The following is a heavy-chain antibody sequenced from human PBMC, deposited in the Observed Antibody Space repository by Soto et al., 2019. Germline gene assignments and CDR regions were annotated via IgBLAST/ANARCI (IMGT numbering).Heavy chain of an antibody. CDR1: GYSFTSYG. CDR2: ISAYNGNT. Sequence: QVQLVQSGAEVKKPGASVKVSCKASGYSFTSYGISWVRQAPGQGLEWMGWISAYNGNTNYAQKIQGRVTMTTDTATSTGYMELRSLRSDDTAVYYCARDNGFGESDVWGQVTTVTVSS. V-gene: IGHV1-18*01. CDR3: ARDNGFGESDV. D-gene: IGHD3-10*01. J-gene: IGHJ6*02.